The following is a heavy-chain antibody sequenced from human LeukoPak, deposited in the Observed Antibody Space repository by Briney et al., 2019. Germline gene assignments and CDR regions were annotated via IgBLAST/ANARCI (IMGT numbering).Heavy chain of an antibody. D-gene: IGHD6-19*01. CDR3: ARDLGLIAVAGTSDY. V-gene: IGHV3-21*06. CDR1: GFTFSTYA. CDR2: ISSSGDYI. J-gene: IGHJ4*02. Sequence: GGSLRLSCAASGFTFSTYAMNWVRQAPGKGLEWVSSISSSGDYIFYADSVKDRFAISRDNAKNSLLLQMNSLRAEDTAMYYCARDLGLIAVAGTSDYWGQGTLVTVSS.